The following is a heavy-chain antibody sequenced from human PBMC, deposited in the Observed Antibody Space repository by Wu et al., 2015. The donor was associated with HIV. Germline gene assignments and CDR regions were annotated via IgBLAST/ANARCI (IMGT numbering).Heavy chain of an antibody. J-gene: IGHJ6*02. D-gene: IGHD2-2*01. CDR1: GGTFSSYA. CDR2: IIPMFGTA. V-gene: IGHV1-69*05. Sequence: QVQLVQSGAEVKKPGSSVKVSCKASGGTFSSYAIGWVRQAPGQGLEWMGGIIPMFGTANYAQKFQGRVTITTDESTRTAYMELSSLRSEDTAVYYCATVKRDYCSTTSCYSRYYAMDVWGQGTTVTVSS. CDR3: ATVKRDYCSTTSCYSRYYAMDV.